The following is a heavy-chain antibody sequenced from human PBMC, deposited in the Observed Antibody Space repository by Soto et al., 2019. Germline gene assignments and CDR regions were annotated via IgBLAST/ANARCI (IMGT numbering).Heavy chain of an antibody. D-gene: IGHD3-3*01. J-gene: IGHJ6*02. CDR3: VTSPTITIFGVVTLGMDV. CDR1: GDTLTKIS. Sequence: QVQLVQSGAEVKKPGASVKVSCKVSGDTLTKISMHWVRQAPGKGLEWMGGFDPEDGETIYAQKFQGRVTMTEDTSTDTAYMELSSLRSEDTAVYYCVTSPTITIFGVVTLGMDVWGQGTTVTVSS. V-gene: IGHV1-24*01. CDR2: FDPEDGET.